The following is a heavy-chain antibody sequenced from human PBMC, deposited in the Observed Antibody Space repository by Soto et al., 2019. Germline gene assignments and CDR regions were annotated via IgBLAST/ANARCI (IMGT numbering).Heavy chain of an antibody. V-gene: IGHV3-23*01. CDR1: GFTFSTYA. CDR2: IVGSVAVT. Sequence: WGSLRLSCVVSGFTFSTYAMSWVRQAPGKGLEWVSAIVGSVAVTYYADSVKGRFTISRDNSKNTLYLQMNSLRAEDTAVYYCAKDPFNYYDSIGSHASDILGHGKLVPVS. CDR3: AKDPFNYYDSIGSHASDI. D-gene: IGHD3-22*01. J-gene: IGHJ3*02.